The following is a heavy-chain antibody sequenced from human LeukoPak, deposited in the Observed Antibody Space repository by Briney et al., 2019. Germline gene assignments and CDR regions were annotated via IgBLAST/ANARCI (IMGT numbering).Heavy chain of an antibody. CDR1: GYTFTSYD. V-gene: IGHV1-8*01. D-gene: IGHD3-10*01. Sequence: ASVKVSCKASGYTFTSYDINWVRQATGQGLEWMGWMNPNSGNTGCAQKFQGRVTMTRNTSISTAYMELSSLRSEDTAVYYCARGSGSSSSLDYWGQGTLVTVSS. J-gene: IGHJ4*02. CDR2: MNPNSGNT. CDR3: ARGSGSSSSLDY.